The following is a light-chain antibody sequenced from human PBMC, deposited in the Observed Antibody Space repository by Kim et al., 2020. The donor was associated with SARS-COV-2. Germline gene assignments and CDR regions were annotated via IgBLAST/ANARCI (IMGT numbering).Light chain of an antibody. CDR2: DVS. J-gene: IGLJ3*02. V-gene: IGLV2-11*01. CDR1: SDDVGNYNY. Sequence: GQSVTISCTGTSDDVGNYNYVSWYQQFPGKAPKLMIHDVSQRPSGVPDRFSGSKSGNTASLTISGLQAEDEADYYCSSYAGSYIRVFGGGTQLTVL. CDR3: SSYAGSYIRV.